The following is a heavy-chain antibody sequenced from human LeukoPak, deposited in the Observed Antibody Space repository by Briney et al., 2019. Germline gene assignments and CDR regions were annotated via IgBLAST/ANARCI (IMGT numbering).Heavy chain of an antibody. D-gene: IGHD3-16*01. J-gene: IGHJ4*02. CDR2: INTGGTNI. CDR3: ARDRHGGAFDY. Sequence: QPGGSLRLSCAASGFTFSSYDMNWVRQAPGKGLEWLSYINTGGTNIYYADSVKGRFTVSRDNAKNSLYLQINSLRAEDTAVYSCARDRHGGAFDYWGQGALVTVSS. V-gene: IGHV3-48*04. CDR1: GFTFSSYD.